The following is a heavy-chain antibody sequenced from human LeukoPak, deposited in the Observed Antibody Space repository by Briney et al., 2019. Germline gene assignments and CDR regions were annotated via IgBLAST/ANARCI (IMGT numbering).Heavy chain of an antibody. CDR3: ARESGYGNPPS. Sequence: GGSLRLSCAASGFTLGSAHAMTWVRQAPGKGLEWVSGIIGSGASTFYADSVKGRFTISRDNSKNTLYLQMNSLRAEDTAVYYCARESGYGNPPSWGQGALVAVSS. D-gene: IGHD4-23*01. CDR1: GFTLGSAHA. J-gene: IGHJ5*02. CDR2: IIGSGAST. V-gene: IGHV3-23*01.